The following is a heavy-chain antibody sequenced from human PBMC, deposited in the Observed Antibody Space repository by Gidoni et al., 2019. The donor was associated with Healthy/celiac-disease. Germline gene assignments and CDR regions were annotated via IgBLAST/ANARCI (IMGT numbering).Heavy chain of an antibody. J-gene: IGHJ3*02. CDR3: ARRYSGSPVDAFDI. CDR2: INPNSGGT. V-gene: IGHV1-2*02. Sequence: QVQLVQSGAEVKKPGASVKVSCKASGYTVTGYYMHWVRQAPGQGLEWMGWINPNSGGTNYAQKFQGRVTMTRDTSSSTAYMELSRLRSDDTAVYYCARRYSGSPVDAFDIWGQGTMVTVSS. D-gene: IGHD1-26*01. CDR1: GYTVTGYY.